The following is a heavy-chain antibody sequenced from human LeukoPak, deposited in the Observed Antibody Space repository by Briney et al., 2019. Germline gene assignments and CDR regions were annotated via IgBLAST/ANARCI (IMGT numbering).Heavy chain of an antibody. V-gene: IGHV1-69*01. J-gene: IGHJ4*02. D-gene: IGHD2-2*01. Sequence: PIFGTANYAQKFQGRVTITADESTSTAYMELSSLRSEDTAVYYCARATPYCSSTSCYLFDYWGQGTLVTVSS. CDR2: PIFGTA. CDR3: ARATPYCSSTSCYLFDY.